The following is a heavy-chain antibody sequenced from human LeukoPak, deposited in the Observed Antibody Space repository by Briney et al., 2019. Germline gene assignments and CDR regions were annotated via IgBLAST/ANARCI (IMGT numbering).Heavy chain of an antibody. CDR1: GFTFSSCA. J-gene: IGHJ4*02. V-gene: IGHV3-23*01. CDR3: ARRGIAAAAYYFDY. Sequence: HPGGSLRLSCAASGFTFSSCAMNWVRQAPGKGLEWVSAISGSGGTTYYADSVKGRFTISRDNYKSTLYLQMNSLRAEDTAVYYCARRGIAAAAYYFDYWGQGTLVTVSS. D-gene: IGHD6-13*01. CDR2: ISGSGGTT.